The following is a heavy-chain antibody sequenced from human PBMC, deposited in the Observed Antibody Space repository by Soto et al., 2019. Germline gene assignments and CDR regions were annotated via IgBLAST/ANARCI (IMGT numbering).Heavy chain of an antibody. D-gene: IGHD2-15*01. J-gene: IGHJ4*02. CDR1: GGSISSGDHY. CDR2: IYYSGST. Sequence: LSLTCTVSGGSISSGDHYWSWIRQPPGKGLEWIGYIYYSGSTYCNPSLKSRVTISVDTSKNQFSLKLSSVTAADTAVYYCARAADCRGGSCYFFLDYWGQGTLVTVSS. V-gene: IGHV4-30-4*01. CDR3: ARAADCRGGSCYFFLDY.